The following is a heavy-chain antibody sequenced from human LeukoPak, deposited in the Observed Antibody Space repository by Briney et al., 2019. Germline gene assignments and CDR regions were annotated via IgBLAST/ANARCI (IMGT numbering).Heavy chain of an antibody. J-gene: IGHJ4*02. CDR2: IIPIFGTA. D-gene: IGHD6-13*01. CDR1: GGTFSSYA. CDR3: AREGWSAGGGDY. Sequence: SVKVSCKASGGTFSSYAISWVRQAPGQGLEWMGGIIPIFGTANYAQKFQGRVTITADESTSTAYMELRSLRSDDTAVYYCAREGWSAGGGDYWGQGTLVTVSS. V-gene: IGHV1-69*13.